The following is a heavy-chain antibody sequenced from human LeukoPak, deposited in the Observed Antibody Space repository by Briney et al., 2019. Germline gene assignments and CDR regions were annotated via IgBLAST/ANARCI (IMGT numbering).Heavy chain of an antibody. J-gene: IGHJ5*02. CDR1: GTIFTTYW. CDR2: IYPDDSDS. Sequence: GASLQISCETSGTIFTTYWIGWVRPLPGTGLEWVGAIYPDDSDSRYSPSFQGQVVSSADRSIRPAYLQWNSLKTSDTAMYYCVRQRGSSGTINHFDPWGQGTLVTVSS. D-gene: IGHD3-10*01. V-gene: IGHV5-51*01. CDR3: VRQRGSSGTINHFDP.